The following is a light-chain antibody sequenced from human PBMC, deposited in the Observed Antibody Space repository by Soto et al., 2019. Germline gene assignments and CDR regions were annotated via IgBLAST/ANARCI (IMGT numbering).Light chain of an antibody. Sequence: EIVLTQSPGTLSLSPEERGTLSCRDNQSLGSAYLAWYHQKPGQAPRLLIHGASSRAAAIPDRFSGSGSGTVFTLTISNLEPEDFAVYYCQQYAASPFTFGPGTKVDAK. CDR1: QSLGSAY. J-gene: IGKJ3*01. CDR3: QQYAASPFT. V-gene: IGKV3-20*01. CDR2: GAS.